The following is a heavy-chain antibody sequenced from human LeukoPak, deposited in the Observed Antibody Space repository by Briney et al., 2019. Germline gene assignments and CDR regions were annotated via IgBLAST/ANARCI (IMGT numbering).Heavy chain of an antibody. CDR3: ARQYYYYGMDV. CDR2: IKQDGSEK. Sequence: ETLSLTCTVSGGSFSSYYWSWIRQPPGKGLEWVANIKQDGSEKYYVDSVKGRFTISRDNAKNSLYLQMNSLRAEDTAVYYCARQYYYYGMDVWGQGTTVTVSS. CDR1: GGSFSSYY. V-gene: IGHV3-7*01. J-gene: IGHJ6*02.